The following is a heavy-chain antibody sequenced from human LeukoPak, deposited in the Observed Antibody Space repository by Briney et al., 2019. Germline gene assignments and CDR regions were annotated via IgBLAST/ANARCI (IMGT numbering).Heavy chain of an antibody. D-gene: IGHD3-10*01. CDR1: GGSISGYY. CDR3: ARLTLFRGAQIDS. CDR2: IYSSGTT. J-gene: IGHJ4*02. Sequence: SETLSLTCTVSGGSISGYYWSWIRQPAGKGLEWIGRIYSSGTTNYNPSLKSRVTISIDTSKNQFSLNLSTVTAADTAVYFCARLTLFRGAQIDSWGRGTLVTVSS. V-gene: IGHV4-4*07.